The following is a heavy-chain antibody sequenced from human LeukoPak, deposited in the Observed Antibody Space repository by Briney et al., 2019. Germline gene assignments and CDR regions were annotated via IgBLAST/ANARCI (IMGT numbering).Heavy chain of an antibody. D-gene: IGHD5-18*01. Sequence: SETLTLTCTVSGVSISSSSYYWGWIRQPPGKGLEWIGYIYYSGYTNNTPSLKSRVTISVDTSKNQFSLKLSSVTAADTAVYYCARARGYGSHYFDYWGQGTLVTVSS. CDR2: IYYSGYT. V-gene: IGHV4-61*05. J-gene: IGHJ4*02. CDR3: ARARGYGSHYFDY. CDR1: GVSISSSSYY.